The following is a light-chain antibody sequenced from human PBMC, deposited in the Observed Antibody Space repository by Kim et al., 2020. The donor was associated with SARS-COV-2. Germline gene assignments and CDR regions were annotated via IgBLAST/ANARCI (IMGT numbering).Light chain of an antibody. CDR3: SSFTTSTTRL. V-gene: IGLV2-14*03. CDR2: DVN. J-gene: IGLJ2*01. CDR1: SNDIGSYDY. Sequence: GQSITISCYGTSNDIGSYDYVSWYQQHPGKAPKLLLYDVNDRPSGVSGRFSGSKSGNTASLTISGLQADDEADYYCSSFTTSTTRLFGGGTKLTVL.